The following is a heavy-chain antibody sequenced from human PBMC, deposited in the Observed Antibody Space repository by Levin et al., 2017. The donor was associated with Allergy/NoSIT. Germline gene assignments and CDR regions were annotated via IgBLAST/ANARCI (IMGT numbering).Heavy chain of an antibody. CDR3: TRDIAARHWFDP. D-gene: IGHD6-6*01. CDR2: LRSIRHGGTS. V-gene: IGHV3-49*03. Sequence: AGGSLRLSCSTSGFTFGDYAMSWFRQAPGKGLEWVAFLRSIRHGGTSEYAASVRGRFTISRDDSKSIAYLQMNSLKVEDTALYFCTRDIAARHWFDPWGQGTLVTVSS. CDR1: GFTFGDYA. J-gene: IGHJ5*02.